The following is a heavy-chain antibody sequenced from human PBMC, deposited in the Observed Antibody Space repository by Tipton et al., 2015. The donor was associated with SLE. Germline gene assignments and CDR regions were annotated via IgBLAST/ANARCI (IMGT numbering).Heavy chain of an antibody. J-gene: IGHJ4*02. CDR2: IYYSGST. CDR1: GGSISSSSYY. D-gene: IGHD3-22*01. V-gene: IGHV4-39*07. Sequence: LRLSCTVSGGSISSSSYYWGWIRQPPGKGLEWIGSIYYSGSTYYNPSLKSRVTISVDTSKNQFSLKLSSVTAADTAEYYCARDSLGYYDSSSHYFDYWGQGTLVTVSS. CDR3: ARDSLGYYDSSSHYFDY.